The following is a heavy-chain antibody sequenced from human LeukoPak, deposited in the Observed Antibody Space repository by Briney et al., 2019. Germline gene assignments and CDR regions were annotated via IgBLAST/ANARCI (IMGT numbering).Heavy chain of an antibody. CDR2: TIPILGIA. CDR3: ARAPWVVTDKYRFDY. D-gene: IGHD2-21*02. J-gene: IGHJ4*02. CDR1: GGTFSSYA. V-gene: IGHV1-69*04. Sequence: SVKVSCKASGGTFSSYAISWVRQAPGQGLEWMGRTIPILGIANYAQKFQGRVTITADKSTSTAYMELSSLRSEDTAVYYCARAPWVVTDKYRFDYWGQGTLVTVSS.